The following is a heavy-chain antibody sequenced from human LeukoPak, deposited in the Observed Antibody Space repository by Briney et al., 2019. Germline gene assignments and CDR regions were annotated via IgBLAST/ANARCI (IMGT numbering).Heavy chain of an antibody. CDR1: GGSISSYY. D-gene: IGHD3-16*01. Sequence: SETLSLTCTVSGGSISSYYWSWIRQPPGKGLEWIGYIYYSGSTNYNPSLKSRVTISVDTSKNQFSLKLSSVTAADTAAYYCARGITLFDYWGQGTLATVSS. V-gene: IGHV4-59*01. CDR3: ARGITLFDY. CDR2: IYYSGST. J-gene: IGHJ4*02.